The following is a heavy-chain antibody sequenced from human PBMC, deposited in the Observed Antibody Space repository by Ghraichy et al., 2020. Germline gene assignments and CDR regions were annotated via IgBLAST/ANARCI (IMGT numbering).Heavy chain of an antibody. CDR3: ARVRLGVDY. V-gene: IGHV3-53*01. D-gene: IGHD6-19*01. CDR2: IYSGGST. Sequence: LSLTCAASGFTVSSNYMSWVRQAPGKGLEWVSVIYSGGSTYYADSVKGRFTISRDNSKNTLYLQMNSLRAEDTAVYYCARVRLGVDYWGQGTLVTVSS. J-gene: IGHJ4*02. CDR1: GFTVSSNY.